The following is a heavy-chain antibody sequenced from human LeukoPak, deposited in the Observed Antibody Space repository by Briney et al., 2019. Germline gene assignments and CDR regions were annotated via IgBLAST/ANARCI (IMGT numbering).Heavy chain of an antibody. CDR3: ATLWVRGAPYYFDH. V-gene: IGHV3-21*04. J-gene: IGHJ4*02. Sequence: PGGSLRLSCAASGFTFSRYSMNCLRQAPGKGLEWVSSISSSSRYIYYADSVKGRFTISRDNAKNSLYLQLNSLRAEDTAVYSCATLWVRGAPYYFDHWGQGTLVTVSS. CDR2: ISSSSRYI. D-gene: IGHD3-10*01. CDR1: GFTFSRYS.